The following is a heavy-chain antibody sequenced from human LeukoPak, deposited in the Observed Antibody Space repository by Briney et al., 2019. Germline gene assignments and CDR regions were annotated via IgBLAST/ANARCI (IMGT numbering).Heavy chain of an antibody. CDR3: ARDPLKGIVGEDWFDP. Sequence: SETLSLTCTVSGYSISSGYYWGWIRQPPGKGLEWIGSIYHSGSTYYNPSLKSRVTISVDTSKNQFSLKLSSVTAADTAVYYCARDPLKGIVGEDWFDPWGQGTLVTVSS. J-gene: IGHJ5*02. D-gene: IGHD3-22*01. V-gene: IGHV4-38-2*02. CDR2: IYHSGST. CDR1: GYSISSGYY.